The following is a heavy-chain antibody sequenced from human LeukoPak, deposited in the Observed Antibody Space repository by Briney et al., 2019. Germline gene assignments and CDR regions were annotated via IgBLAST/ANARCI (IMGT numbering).Heavy chain of an antibody. J-gene: IGHJ4*02. CDR3: ARAMIVVVIPDY. V-gene: IGHV3-21*01. D-gene: IGHD3-22*01. CDR2: ISSSSSYI. Sequence: GGSLRLSCAASGFTFSSYSMNWVRQAPGKGLEWVSSISSSSSYIYYADSVKGRFTISRDNAKNSLYLQMNSLRAEDTAVYYCARAMIVVVIPDYWGQGTLVTVSS. CDR1: GFTFSSYS.